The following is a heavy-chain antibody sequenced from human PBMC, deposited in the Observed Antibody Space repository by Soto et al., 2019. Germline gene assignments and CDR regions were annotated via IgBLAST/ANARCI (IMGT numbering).Heavy chain of an antibody. D-gene: IGHD5-12*01. CDR3: ARQVGGGLGYADSDDAFDI. CDR2: SFHSGTT. CDR1: GASISSTSDY. V-gene: IGHV4-39*01. Sequence: QLQLQESGPGLVKPSETLSLTCTVSGASISSTSDYWGWIRQSPGMGLEWIGSSFHSGTTYYNPSLKSRITISVDTSKNQFSLRLSSVTAADTAVYFCARQVGGGLGYADSDDAFDIWGQGTVVTVSS. J-gene: IGHJ3*02.